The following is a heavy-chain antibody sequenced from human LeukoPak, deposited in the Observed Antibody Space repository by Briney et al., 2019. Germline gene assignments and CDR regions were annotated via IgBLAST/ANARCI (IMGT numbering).Heavy chain of an antibody. Sequence: SETLSLTCTVSGGSISSSSYYWGWIRQPPGKGLEWIGSIYYSGSTNYNPPLKSRVTISVDTSKNQFSLKLSSVTAADTAVCYCARELYYYDSSGYYHASFDPWGQGTLVTVSS. V-gene: IGHV4-39*07. CDR2: IYYSGST. CDR3: ARELYYYDSSGYYHASFDP. J-gene: IGHJ5*02. CDR1: GGSISSSSYY. D-gene: IGHD3-22*01.